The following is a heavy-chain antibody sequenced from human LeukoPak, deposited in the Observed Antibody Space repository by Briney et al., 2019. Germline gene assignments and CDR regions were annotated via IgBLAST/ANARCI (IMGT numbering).Heavy chain of an antibody. V-gene: IGHV4-34*01. J-gene: IGHJ6*02. CDR2: INHSGST. Sequence: PSETLSLTCAVYGGSFSGYYWSWIRQPPGKGLEWIGEINHSGSTNYNPSLKSQVTISVDTSKKQFSLKLSSVTAAYMAVYYCARDSRHLSVGAPYYYYFMDVWGQGTTVTVSS. D-gene: IGHD1-26*01. CDR1: GGSFSGYY. CDR3: ARDSRHLSVGAPYYYYFMDV.